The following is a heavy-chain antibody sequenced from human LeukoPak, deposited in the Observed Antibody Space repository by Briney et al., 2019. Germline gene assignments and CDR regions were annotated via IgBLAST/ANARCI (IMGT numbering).Heavy chain of an antibody. CDR1: GVTFSNHG. CDR3: AKIQGYMDV. J-gene: IGHJ6*03. Sequence: PGGSLRLSCAASGVTFSNHGMIWVRQHPGGGVGWASAVTGNAATTYYEDSVKGRFTISRDNSKNTLYLQMNSLRAEDTGVYYCAKIQGYMDVWGKGTTVTVSS. V-gene: IGHV3-23*01. CDR2: VTGNAATT.